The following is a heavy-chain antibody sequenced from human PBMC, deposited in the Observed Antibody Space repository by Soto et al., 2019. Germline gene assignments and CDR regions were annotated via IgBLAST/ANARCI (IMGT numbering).Heavy chain of an antibody. Sequence: SGPTLVNPTQTLTLTCTFSGFSLSTSGMCVSWIRQPPGKALEWLARIDWDDDKYYSTSLKTRLTISKDTSKNQVVLTMTNMDPVDTATYYCVHSFYDLSGPFLFDYWGQGTLVTVSS. CDR1: GFSLSTSGMC. V-gene: IGHV2-70*12. D-gene: IGHD3-22*01. CDR2: IDWDDDK. J-gene: IGHJ4*02. CDR3: VHSFYDLSGPFLFDY.